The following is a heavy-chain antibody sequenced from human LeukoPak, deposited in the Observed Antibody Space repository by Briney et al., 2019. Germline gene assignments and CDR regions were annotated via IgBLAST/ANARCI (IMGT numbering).Heavy chain of an antibody. D-gene: IGHD1-26*01. Sequence: GGSLRLSCAASGFIFNSYAMAWVRQAPEKGLEWVSSIIDSGISTYYADSVKGRFTISRDNPKNTLYLQMNSLRAEDTAVYYCAKGSRGNYDYWGQGTLVTVSS. CDR2: IIDSGIST. CDR3: AKGSRGNYDY. V-gene: IGHV3-23*01. CDR1: GFIFNSYA. J-gene: IGHJ4*02.